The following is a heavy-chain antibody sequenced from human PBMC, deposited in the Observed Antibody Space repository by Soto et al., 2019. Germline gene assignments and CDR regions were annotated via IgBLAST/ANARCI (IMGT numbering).Heavy chain of an antibody. CDR3: AMYSSSWYRFDP. D-gene: IGHD6-13*01. Sequence: QVQLQQWGAGLLKPSETLSLTCAVYGGSFSGYYWSWIRQPPGKGLEWIGEINHSGSTNYNPSLKSRVTISVDTSKNQFSLKLSSVTAAYTAVYYCAMYSSSWYRFDPWGQGTLVTVSS. J-gene: IGHJ5*02. CDR2: INHSGST. CDR1: GGSFSGYY. V-gene: IGHV4-34*01.